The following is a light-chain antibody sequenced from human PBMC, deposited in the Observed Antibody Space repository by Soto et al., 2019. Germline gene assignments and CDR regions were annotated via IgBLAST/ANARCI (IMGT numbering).Light chain of an antibody. CDR2: RNN. J-gene: IGLJ1*01. CDR3: AAWDDSLSGQV. CDR1: SCNIGSNY. Sequence: QAVVTQPPSASGTPGQRVTISCSGSSCNIGSNYVYWYQQLPGTAPKLLIYRNNQRPSGVPDRFSGSKSGTSASLAISGLRSEDEADYYCAAWDDSLSGQVFGTGTKLTVL. V-gene: IGLV1-47*01.